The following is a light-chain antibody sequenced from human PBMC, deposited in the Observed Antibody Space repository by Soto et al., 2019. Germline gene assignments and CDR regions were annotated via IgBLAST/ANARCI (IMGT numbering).Light chain of an antibody. Sequence: AIQMTQSPSSLSASVGDRVTIACRASQDIRNDLVWYQQKPGKAPKLLIYAASSLEDGVPSRFSGSRSGAGFTLTVSSLQPEDYETYYCLQDFSLPYTFGQGTKVDIK. V-gene: IGKV1-6*01. J-gene: IGKJ2*01. CDR1: QDIRND. CDR2: AAS. CDR3: LQDFSLPYT.